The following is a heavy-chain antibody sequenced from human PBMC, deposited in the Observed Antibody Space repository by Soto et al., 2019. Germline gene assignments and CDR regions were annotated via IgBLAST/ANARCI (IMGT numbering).Heavy chain of an antibody. J-gene: IGHJ4*02. D-gene: IGHD3-22*01. Sequence: EVQLLESGGGLVQPGGSLRLSCAASQFTFGVYVMSWVRQAPGKGLEWISAISGSGDSTYHADSVKGRFTIARDNSKNTLYLQMNSLRDEDTAVYYCAKGSSDSRPYSFDQWGQGTLVTVSS. CDR2: ISGSGDST. CDR3: AKGSSDSRPYSFDQ. V-gene: IGHV3-23*01. CDR1: QFTFGVYV.